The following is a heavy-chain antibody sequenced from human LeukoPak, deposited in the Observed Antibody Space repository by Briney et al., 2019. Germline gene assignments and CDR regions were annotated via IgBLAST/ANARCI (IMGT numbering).Heavy chain of an antibody. CDR2: VKRDGSEK. J-gene: IGHJ4*02. D-gene: IGHD6-13*01. V-gene: IGHV3-7*03. CDR3: ARDAAAAGSTLDY. Sequence: GGSLRLSCAASGFTLSSYWMSWVRQAPGKGLEWVANVKRDGSEKHYVDSVKGRFTISRDNAQNSLYLQMNSLRDEDTAVYYCARDAAAAGSTLDYWGQGTLVPVSS. CDR1: GFTLSSYW.